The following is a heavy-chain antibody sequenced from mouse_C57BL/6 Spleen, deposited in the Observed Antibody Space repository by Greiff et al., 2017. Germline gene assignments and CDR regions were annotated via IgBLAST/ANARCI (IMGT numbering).Heavy chain of an antibody. Sequence: EVHLVESGGGLVQPGESLKLSCESNEYAFPSHDMSWVRQTPEKRLELVAAINSDGGSTYYPDTMERRFIISRDNTKQTLYLQLSSLRSEDTALYYGARKGYGNSYWYFDVWGTGTSVTVSS. V-gene: IGHV5-2*01. CDR3: ARKGYGNSYWYFDV. CDR2: INSDGGST. J-gene: IGHJ1*03. CDR1: EYAFPSHD. D-gene: IGHD2-10*02.